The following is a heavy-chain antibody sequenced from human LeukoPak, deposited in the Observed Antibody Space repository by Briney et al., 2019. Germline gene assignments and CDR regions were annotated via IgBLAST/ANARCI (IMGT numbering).Heavy chain of an antibody. CDR3: AKGLRITMVRGVNHYFDY. J-gene: IGHJ4*02. V-gene: IGHV3-30*18. CDR1: GFTFSSYG. Sequence: GRSLRLSCAASGFTFSSYGMHWVRQAPGKGLEWVAVISYDGSNKYYADSVKGRFTISRDNSKNTLYLQMNSLRAEDTAVYYCAKGLRITMVRGVNHYFDYWGQGTLVTVSS. D-gene: IGHD3-10*01. CDR2: ISYDGSNK.